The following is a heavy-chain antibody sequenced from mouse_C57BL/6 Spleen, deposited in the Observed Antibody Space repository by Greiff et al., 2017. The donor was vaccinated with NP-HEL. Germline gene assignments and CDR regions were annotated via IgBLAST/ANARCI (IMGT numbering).Heavy chain of an antibody. D-gene: IGHD1-1*01. CDR1: GYSFTSYY. J-gene: IGHJ4*01. CDR3: ARGGSTVVGDSAMDY. V-gene: IGHV1-66*01. CDR2: IYPGRGNT. Sequence: QVHVKQSGPELVKPGASVKISCKASGYSFTSYYIHWVKQRPGQGLEWIGWIYPGRGNTKYNEKFKGKATLTADTSSSTAYMQLSSLTSEDSAVYYCARGGSTVVGDSAMDYWGQGTSVTVSS.